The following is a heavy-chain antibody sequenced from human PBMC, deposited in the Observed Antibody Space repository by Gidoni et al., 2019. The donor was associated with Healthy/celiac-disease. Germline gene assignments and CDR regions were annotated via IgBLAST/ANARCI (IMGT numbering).Heavy chain of an antibody. J-gene: IGHJ4*02. CDR3: ARDPSSSGWYHFDY. CDR1: GFPFSGKA. Sequence: QWQLVESGGCWVQPGRALRRSVAASGFPFSGKAMHWVRQAPGKGLEWVAVISYEGRNKYYADSVKGRFTISRDNSKNTLYLQMNSLRAEDTAVYYCARDPSSSGWYHFDYWGQGTLVTVSS. CDR2: ISYEGRNK. V-gene: IGHV3-30*04. D-gene: IGHD6-19*01.